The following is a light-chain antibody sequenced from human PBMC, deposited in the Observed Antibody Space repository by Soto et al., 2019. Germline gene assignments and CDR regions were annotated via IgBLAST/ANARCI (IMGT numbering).Light chain of an antibody. CDR1: QSVSSN. Sequence: EIVMTQSPATLSLSPGQRVTLSCRAGQSVSSNLAWYQQKVGQAPRLPLYGAYNRATGIPARFSGSGSGTEFTLTISSMKSEDFAVYYCQQYNNWPRWTFGPGTKVDIK. J-gene: IGKJ1*01. CDR2: GAY. CDR3: QQYNNWPRWT. V-gene: IGKV3-15*01.